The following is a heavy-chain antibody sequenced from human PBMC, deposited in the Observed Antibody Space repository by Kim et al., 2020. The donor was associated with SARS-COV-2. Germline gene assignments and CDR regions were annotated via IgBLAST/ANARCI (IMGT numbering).Heavy chain of an antibody. V-gene: IGHV3-21*01. J-gene: IGHJ6*02. CDR3: ARDKYCSSTSCYDVWGMTSMGYGMDV. CDR2: ISSSSSYI. Sequence: GGSLRLSCAASGFTFSSYSMNWVRQAPGKGLEWVSSISSSSSYIYYADSVKGRFTISRDNAKNSLYLQMNSLRAEDTAVYYCARDKYCSSTSCYDVWGMTSMGYGMDVWGQGTTVTVSS. CDR1: GFTFSSYS. D-gene: IGHD2-2*01.